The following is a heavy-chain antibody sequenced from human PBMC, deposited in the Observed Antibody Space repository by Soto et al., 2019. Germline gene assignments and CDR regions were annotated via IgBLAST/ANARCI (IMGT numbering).Heavy chain of an antibody. CDR2: IYWNDDK. J-gene: IGHJ5*02. V-gene: IGHV2-5*01. Sequence: ESGPTLVNPTQTLTLTCTFSGFSLSTSGVGVGWIRQPPGKALEWLALIYWNDDKRYSPSLKSRLTITKDTSKNQVVLTMTNMDPVDTATYYCAHRRSLLWFGDHYPLPSWWFDPWGQGTLVTVSS. CDR3: AHRRSLLWFGDHYPLPSWWFDP. CDR1: GFSLSTSGVG. D-gene: IGHD3-10*01.